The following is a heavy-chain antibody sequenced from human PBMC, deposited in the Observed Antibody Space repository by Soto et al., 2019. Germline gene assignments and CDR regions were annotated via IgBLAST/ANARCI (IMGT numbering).Heavy chain of an antibody. CDR2: IYYSGST. J-gene: IGHJ4*02. D-gene: IGHD6-13*01. V-gene: IGHV4-59*08. CDR3: ARVGGVPSSSPGVAY. Sequence: PSETLSLTCTVSGGSISSYYLSWIRQPPGKGMEWIGCIYYSGSTNYNPSLKSRVTLSVDTSKNQFSLKLTSVTATDTAVYYCARVGGVPSSSPGVAYWGQGILVTVSS. CDR1: GGSISSYY.